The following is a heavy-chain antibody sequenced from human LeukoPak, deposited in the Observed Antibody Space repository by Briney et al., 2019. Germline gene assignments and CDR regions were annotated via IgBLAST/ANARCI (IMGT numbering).Heavy chain of an antibody. CDR2: IYYIGKT. CDR1: GGAITDSNYY. J-gene: IGHJ3*02. Sequence: PSETLSLTCTVSGGAITDSNYYSGCIRQPPGEGLEWIGNIYYIGKTFYNESVKSRVTISVDTSKNQFSLQLNSVTAADTALSYFAIYSGGHYGFDIWGQGTMVTVSS. CDR3: AIYSGGHYGFDI. V-gene: IGHV4-39*01. D-gene: IGHD1-26*01.